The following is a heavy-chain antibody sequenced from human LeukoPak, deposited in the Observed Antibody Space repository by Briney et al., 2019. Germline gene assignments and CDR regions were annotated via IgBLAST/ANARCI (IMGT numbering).Heavy chain of an antibody. V-gene: IGHV4-59*02. J-gene: IGHJ4*02. CDR2: IYHTGST. D-gene: IGHD7-27*01. CDR1: VGSDSDYY. Sequence: SETLSLTCTISVGSDSDYYWSWIRQSPGKGLEWIGYIYHTGSTSYSPSLKSRVTISADTSQNQFSLKLSSVTAADTAVYYCASRKLGNDYWGQGTLVTVSS. CDR3: ASRKLGNDY.